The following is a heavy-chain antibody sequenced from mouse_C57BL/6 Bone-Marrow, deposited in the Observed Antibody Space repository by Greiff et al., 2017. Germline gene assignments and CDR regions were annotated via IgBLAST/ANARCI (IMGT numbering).Heavy chain of an antibody. Sequence: VQLQQSGPGLVQPSQSLSITCTVSGFSLTSYGVHWVRQSPGKGLEWLGVIWSGGSTDYNAAFISRLSISKDNSKSQVFFKMHSLQADDTDLYYCARNYVGFPWFAYWGQGTLVTVSA. D-gene: IGHD2-3*01. CDR1: GFSLTSYG. CDR3: ARNYVGFPWFAY. V-gene: IGHV2-2*01. CDR2: IWSGGST. J-gene: IGHJ3*01.